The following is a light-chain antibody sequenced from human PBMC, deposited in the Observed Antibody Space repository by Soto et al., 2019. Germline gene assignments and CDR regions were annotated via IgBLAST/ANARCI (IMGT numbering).Light chain of an antibody. V-gene: IGKV1-33*01. CDR3: QQYDNFPLT. CDR1: QDISNY. J-gene: IGKJ4*01. Sequence: DIQMTQSPSSLSASVGDRVTITCQASQDISNYLNWYQQKPGKAPKLLIYDASNLETGVPSKLSGSGSGTDFTFTISSLQPEDMATYYCQQYDNFPLTFGGGTKVELK. CDR2: DAS.